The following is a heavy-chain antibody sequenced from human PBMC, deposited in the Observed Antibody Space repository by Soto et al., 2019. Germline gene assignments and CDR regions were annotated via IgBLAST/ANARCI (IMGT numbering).Heavy chain of an antibody. CDR3: VRRVSGNYDY. CDR1: GFTFSSYD. CDR2: ISSNGGTT. J-gene: IGHJ4*02. V-gene: IGHV3-64*01. Sequence: EVPRAESGGGMVQPGGSLRLSCVASGFTFSSYDMHWVRQAPGKGLEYVSSISSNGGTTYYGNSVKGRFTISRDNSKNTLYLQMGSLRAEDMAVYYCVRRVSGNYDYWGQGTLVTVSS. D-gene: IGHD1-7*01.